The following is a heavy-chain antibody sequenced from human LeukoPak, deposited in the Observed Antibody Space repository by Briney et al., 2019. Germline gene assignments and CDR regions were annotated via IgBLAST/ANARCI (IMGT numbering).Heavy chain of an antibody. CDR1: GFTFSSYQ. V-gene: IGHV3-48*03. CDR3: AKQNTYYDILTGYSSYYMDV. D-gene: IGHD3-9*01. J-gene: IGHJ6*03. Sequence: QPGGSLRLSCAASGFTFSSYQMHWVRQAPGKGLEWVADISSSGTTIYYADSVKGRFTISRDNAKNSLYLQMNSLRAEDTAVYYCAKQNTYYDILTGYSSYYMDVWGKGTTVTVSS. CDR2: ISSSGTTI.